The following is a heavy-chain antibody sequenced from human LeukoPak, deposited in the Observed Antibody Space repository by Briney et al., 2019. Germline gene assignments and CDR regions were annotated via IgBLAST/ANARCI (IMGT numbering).Heavy chain of an antibody. CDR2: IIPILGIA. CDR1: GGTFNSYA. D-gene: IGHD5-18*01. Sequence: SVKVSCKASGGTFNSYAISWVRQAPGQGLEWTGRIIPILGIANYAQKFQGRVTITADKSTSTAYMELSSLRSEDTAVYYCARVGGYSYGYPFDYWGQGTLVTVSS. V-gene: IGHV1-69*04. CDR3: ARVGGYSYGYPFDY. J-gene: IGHJ4*02.